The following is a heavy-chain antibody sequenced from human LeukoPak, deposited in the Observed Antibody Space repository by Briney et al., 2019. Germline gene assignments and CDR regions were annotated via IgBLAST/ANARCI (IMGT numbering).Heavy chain of an antibody. V-gene: IGHV4-61*02. CDR2: IYTSGST. CDR1: GGSISSGSYY. J-gene: IGHJ5*02. CDR3: ARETSLWFDP. Sequence: SETLSLXCTVSGGSISSGSYYWIWSRQPAGKGLEWIGRIYTSGSTNYNPSLKSRVTISVDTSKNQFSLNLSSVTAADTAVYYCARETSLWFDPWGQGTLVTVSS.